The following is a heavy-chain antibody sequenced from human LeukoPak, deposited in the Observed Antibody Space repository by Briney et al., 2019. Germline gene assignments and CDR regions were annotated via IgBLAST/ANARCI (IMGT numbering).Heavy chain of an antibody. CDR3: ARDRIDETIFGVVGNL. Sequence: ASVKVSCKASGYTFTGYGISWVRQAPGQGLEWMGWISGYNGNTNYAQKFQGRVTMTTDTSTSTAYMELSSLRSEDTAVYYCARDRIDETIFGVVGNLWGQGTMVTVSS. CDR2: ISGYNGNT. CDR1: GYTFTGYG. V-gene: IGHV1-18*01. J-gene: IGHJ3*01. D-gene: IGHD3-3*01.